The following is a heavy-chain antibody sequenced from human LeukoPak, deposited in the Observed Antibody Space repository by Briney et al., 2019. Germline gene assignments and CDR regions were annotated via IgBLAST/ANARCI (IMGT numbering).Heavy chain of an antibody. V-gene: IGHV1-18*01. Sequence: ASVKVSCKASGYIFAKYGVNWVRQAPGQGLEWMGWISPFNGNTNYAHKFQGRVTMTTDTSTSAAYMELRSLRSEDTAVYYCARVVGLTGYSSSWYSGYYYYMDVWGKGTTVTVSS. CDR1: GYIFAKYG. CDR3: ARVVGLTGYSSSWYSGYYYYMDV. CDR2: ISPFNGNT. D-gene: IGHD6-13*01. J-gene: IGHJ6*03.